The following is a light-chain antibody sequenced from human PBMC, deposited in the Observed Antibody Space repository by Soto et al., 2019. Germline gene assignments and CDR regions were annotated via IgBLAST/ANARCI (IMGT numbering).Light chain of an antibody. CDR3: QKYDSAPET. Sequence: DIQMTQSPSSLSASVGDRVTITCRASQGISTYLAWYQLKPGKVPKVLIYSASTLQSGVPSRFRGSGSGTDFTLTISSLQPEDVATYYCQKYDSAPETFGQGTKVEIK. V-gene: IGKV1-27*01. CDR2: SAS. J-gene: IGKJ1*01. CDR1: QGISTY.